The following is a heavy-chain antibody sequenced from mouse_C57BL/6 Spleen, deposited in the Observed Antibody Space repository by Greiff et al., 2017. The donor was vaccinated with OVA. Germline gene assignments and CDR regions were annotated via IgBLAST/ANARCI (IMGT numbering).Heavy chain of an antibody. CDR2: IYPRSGNT. D-gene: IGHD1-1*01. Sequence: ESGAELARPGASVKLSCKASGYTFTSYGISWVKQRTGQGLEWIGEIYPRSGNTYYNEKFKGKATLTADKSSSTAYMELRSLTSEDSAVYFCASLVAPNYFDYWGQGTTLTVSS. V-gene: IGHV1-81*01. CDR1: GYTFTSYG. CDR3: ASLVAPNYFDY. J-gene: IGHJ2*01.